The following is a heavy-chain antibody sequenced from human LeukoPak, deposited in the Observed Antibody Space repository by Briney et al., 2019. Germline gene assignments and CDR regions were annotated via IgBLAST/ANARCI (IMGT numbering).Heavy chain of an antibody. J-gene: IGHJ4*02. CDR2: IWYDGSNK. CDR3: ARVEGTGSGWPFDY. CDR1: GFTFSSYG. D-gene: IGHD6-19*01. V-gene: IGHV3-33*01. Sequence: GRSLRLSCAASGFTFSSYGMHWVRQAPGKGLEWVAVIWYDGSNKYYADFVKGRFTISRDNSKNTLYLQMNSLRAEDTAVYYCARVEGTGSGWPFDYWGQGTLVTVSS.